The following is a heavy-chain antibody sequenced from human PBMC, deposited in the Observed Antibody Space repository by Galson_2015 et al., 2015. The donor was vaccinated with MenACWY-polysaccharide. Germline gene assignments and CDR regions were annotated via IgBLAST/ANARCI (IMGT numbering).Heavy chain of an antibody. D-gene: IGHD3-10*01. CDR3: ARAGEGWFDS. Sequence: SLRLSCAASGFTFSSYAMHWVRQAPGKGLEWVATIKQDRSEKYYVDSVKGRFTISRDNAKISLSLQMISLRAEDTAVYYCARAGEGWFDSWGQGTLVTVSS. V-gene: IGHV3-7*01. CDR1: GFTFSSYA. J-gene: IGHJ5*01. CDR2: IKQDRSEK.